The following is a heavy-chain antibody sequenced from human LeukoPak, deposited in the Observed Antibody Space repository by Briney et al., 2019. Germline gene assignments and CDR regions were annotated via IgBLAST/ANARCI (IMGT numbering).Heavy chain of an antibody. D-gene: IGHD2-2*01. CDR3: ARDRGGSDCSSTSCYVTTYYYGMDV. J-gene: IGHJ6*02. Sequence: SVKVSCKASGYTFTSYGISWVRQAPGQGLEWMGWISAYNGNTNYAQKLQGRVTMTTDTSTSTAYMELRSLRSDDTAVYYCARDRGGSDCSSTSCYVTTYYYGMDVWGQGTTVTVSS. V-gene: IGHV1-18*01. CDR2: ISAYNGNT. CDR1: GYTFTSYG.